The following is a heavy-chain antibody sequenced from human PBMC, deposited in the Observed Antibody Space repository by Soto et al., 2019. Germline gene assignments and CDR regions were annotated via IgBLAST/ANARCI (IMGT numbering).Heavy chain of an antibody. CDR2: ISYDGSNK. V-gene: IGHV3-30*18. CDR3: PKNYNPYDSSGYYHGDLDN. J-gene: IGHJ4*02. D-gene: IGHD3-22*01. CDR1: GFTFSSYG. Sequence: PGGSLRLSCAASGFTFSSYGMHWVRQAPGKGLEWVAVISYDGSNKYYADSVKGRFTISRDNSKNTLYLQMNSLRAEDTAVYYFPKNYNPYDSSGYYHGDLDNGGQGTLVTVSS.